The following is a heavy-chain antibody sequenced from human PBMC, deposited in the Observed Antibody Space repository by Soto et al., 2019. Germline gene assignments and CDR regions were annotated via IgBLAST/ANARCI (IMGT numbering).Heavy chain of an antibody. D-gene: IGHD3-10*01. CDR2: IYWNNEK. CDR1: GFSLSTSGVG. V-gene: IGHV2-5*01. CDR3: AHLRTIAVRGDRGMDV. Sequence: SGPTLVNPTQTLTLTCTFSGFSLSTSGVGVGWIRQPPGKALEWLAPIYWNNEKRYSPSLKSRLTIAKDTSKNQVVLTMSNMDPVDTATYYCAHLRTIAVRGDRGMDVWGQGTTVTVS. J-gene: IGHJ6*02.